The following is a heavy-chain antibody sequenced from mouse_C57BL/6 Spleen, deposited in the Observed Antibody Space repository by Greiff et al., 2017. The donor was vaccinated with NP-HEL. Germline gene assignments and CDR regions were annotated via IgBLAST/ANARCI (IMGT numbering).Heavy chain of an antibody. CDR2: IYPSDSET. CDR3: ATYSNYGDAMDY. D-gene: IGHD2-5*01. J-gene: IGHJ4*01. Sequence: QVQLQQPGAELVRPGSSVKLSCKASGYTFTSYWMDWVKQRPGQGLEWIGNIYPSDSETHYNQKFKDKATLTVDKSSSTAYMQLSSLTSEDSAVYYCATYSNYGDAMDYWGQGTSVTVSS. CDR1: GYTFTSYW. V-gene: IGHV1-61*01.